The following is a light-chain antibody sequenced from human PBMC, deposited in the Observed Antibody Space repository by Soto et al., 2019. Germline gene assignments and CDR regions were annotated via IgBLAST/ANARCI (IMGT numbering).Light chain of an antibody. CDR2: DAI. J-gene: IGLJ3*02. CDR1: NGAVTSGHY. Sequence: QAVVTQEPSLTVSPGGTVTLTCGSTNGAVTSGHYPYWFQQKPGQAPRTLIYDAIKKHSWTPARFSGSLLGGKVALTLSGAQPEDEAEYYCLLSYSGAWVFGGGTQLTVL. V-gene: IGLV7-46*01. CDR3: LLSYSGAWV.